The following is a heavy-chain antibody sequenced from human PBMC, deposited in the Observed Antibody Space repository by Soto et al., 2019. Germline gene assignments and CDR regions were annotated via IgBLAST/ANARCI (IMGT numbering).Heavy chain of an antibody. D-gene: IGHD3-10*01. V-gene: IGHV4-39*01. Sequence: QLQLQESGPGLVKPSETLSLTCTVSNGSISSAIYYWGWIRQPPGKGLEWIGSIDHSGSTYYNPSLQGRVTISVDTSENQFSLKLSSVTAEDTAVYFCAGRSSLASVQVYFGEISNYNWFDPWGQGNLVTVSS. CDR1: NGSISSAIYY. CDR3: AGRSSLASVQVYFGEISNYNWFDP. J-gene: IGHJ5*02. CDR2: IDHSGST.